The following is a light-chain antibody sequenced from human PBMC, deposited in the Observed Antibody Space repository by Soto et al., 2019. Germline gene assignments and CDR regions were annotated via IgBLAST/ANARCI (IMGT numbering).Light chain of an antibody. CDR3: QHFDSFRPVFT. J-gene: IGKJ3*01. CDR1: QDISNY. V-gene: IGKV1-9*01. CDR2: TLS. Sequence: IQLTQSPSSLSASVGDRVTITCRASQDISNYLAWYQQKPGKAPKLVIYTLSPLQCGVPSKFFGSGSGTDFTLTINVLQPEDFATYYCQHFDSFRPVFTFGPGAKVNIK.